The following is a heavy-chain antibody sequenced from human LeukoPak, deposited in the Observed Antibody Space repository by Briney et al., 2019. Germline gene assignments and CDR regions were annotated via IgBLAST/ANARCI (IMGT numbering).Heavy chain of an antibody. CDR3: ARHKEDFHDSSGPNFWYFDL. Sequence: SEALSLNCTVSGDSIKSDSYYWGWIRQPPGKGLEWIGTIYYSGSTYYNPSLKSRVTISVDTSKNQFSVKLSSVTAADTALYYCARHKEDFHDSSGPNFWYFDLWGRGTLVTVSS. CDR1: GDSIKSDSYY. D-gene: IGHD3-22*01. V-gene: IGHV4-39*01. J-gene: IGHJ2*01. CDR2: IYYSGST.